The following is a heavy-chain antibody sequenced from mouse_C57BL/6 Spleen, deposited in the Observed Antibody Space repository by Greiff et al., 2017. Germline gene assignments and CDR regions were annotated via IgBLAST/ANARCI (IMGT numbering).Heavy chain of an antibody. CDR3: AKRGDYDVGWYFDV. J-gene: IGHJ1*03. CDR2: IWGDGST. D-gene: IGHD2-4*01. V-gene: IGHV2-3*01. Sequence: VQLQQSGPGLVAPSQSLSITCTVSGFSLTSYGVSWVRQPPGKGLEWLGVIWGDGSTHSHSALISRLSISKDNSKSQVFLKLNSLQTDDTATYYWAKRGDYDVGWYFDVWGTGTTVTVSS. CDR1: GFSLTSYG.